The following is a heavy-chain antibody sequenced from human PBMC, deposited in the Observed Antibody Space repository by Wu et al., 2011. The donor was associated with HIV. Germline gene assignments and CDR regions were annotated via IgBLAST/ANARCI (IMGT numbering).Heavy chain of an antibody. V-gene: IGHV1-46*01. CDR3: ARAVSSESKTLGDAFDI. CDR1: GYTFTAYY. J-gene: IGHJ3*02. Sequence: QVQLVQSGAEVKKSGASVKVSCKASGYTFTAYYIYWVRQAPGQGLECMGIFSPSGGTTSYAQKFQGRVVMTGDTSASTVYMELSSLRFEDTAVYYCARAVSSESKTLGDAFDIWGQGTMLTVSS. CDR2: FSPSGGTT. D-gene: IGHD3-10*01.